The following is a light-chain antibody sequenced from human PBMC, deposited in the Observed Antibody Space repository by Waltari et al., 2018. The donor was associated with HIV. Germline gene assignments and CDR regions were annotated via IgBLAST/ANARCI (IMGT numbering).Light chain of an antibody. Sequence: DIQMTQSPSTLSASVGDRVTITCRASQSISSWLAWYQQKPGKAPKLLIYKASSLESGVPSRFSGSGSGTEFTLTSSSLQPDDFATYYCQQHRGTFGQGTKVEIK. V-gene: IGKV1-5*03. J-gene: IGKJ1*01. CDR3: QQHRGT. CDR2: KAS. CDR1: QSISSW.